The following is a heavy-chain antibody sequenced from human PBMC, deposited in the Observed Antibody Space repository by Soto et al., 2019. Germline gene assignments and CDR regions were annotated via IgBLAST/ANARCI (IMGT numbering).Heavy chain of an antibody. Sequence: QVQLVQSGAEEKKPGASVKVSCKASGYTFTSYAMHWVRQAPGQRLEWMGWINAGNGNTKYSQKFQGRVTITRHTPASTAYMELSSLRCEDTAVYYCAREGYSYEGMDVWGQGTTVTVSS. V-gene: IGHV1-3*05. J-gene: IGHJ6*02. CDR2: INAGNGNT. CDR1: GYTFTSYA. CDR3: AREGYSYEGMDV. D-gene: IGHD5-18*01.